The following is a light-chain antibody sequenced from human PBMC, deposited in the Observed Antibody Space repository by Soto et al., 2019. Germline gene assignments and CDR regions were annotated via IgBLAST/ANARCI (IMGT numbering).Light chain of an antibody. Sequence: DIQMSQSPSTLSASVGDRVTITCRASQSIGSWLAWHQQEPGKAPKLLIYKASSLESGVPSRFSGSGSGTEFTLSISSLQPDDSGTYDCQEYNSYTGPFGPRTKVDIK. CDR1: QSIGSW. J-gene: IGKJ3*01. CDR3: QEYNSYTGP. CDR2: KAS. V-gene: IGKV1-5*03.